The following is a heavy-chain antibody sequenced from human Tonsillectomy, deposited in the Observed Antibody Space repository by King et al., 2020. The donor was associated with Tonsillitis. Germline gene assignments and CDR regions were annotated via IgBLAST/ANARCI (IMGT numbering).Heavy chain of an antibody. J-gene: IGHJ4*02. CDR2: INPNSGGT. V-gene: IGHV1-2*02. Sequence: VQLVESGAEVKKPGASVKVSFKASGYTFSGYYMHWVRQAPGQGLEWMGWINPNSGGTNYAQKFQGRVTMTRDTSISTAYMELSRLTSDDTAAYYCARGAGDYRSYFDYWGQGTLVTVSS. CDR1: GYTFSGYY. D-gene: IGHD4-17*01. CDR3: ARGAGDYRSYFDY.